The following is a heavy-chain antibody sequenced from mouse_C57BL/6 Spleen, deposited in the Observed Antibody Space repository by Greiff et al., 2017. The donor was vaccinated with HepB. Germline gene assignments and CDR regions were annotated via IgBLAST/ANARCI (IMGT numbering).Heavy chain of an antibody. CDR1: GFTFSNYW. V-gene: IGHV6-3*01. J-gene: IGHJ3*01. CDR2: IKLKSDNYAT. Sequence: EVKLEESGGGLVQPGGSMKLSCVASGFTFSNYWMNWVRQSPGKGLEWVAQIKLKSDNYATNYAGSVKGRFTISRDDSKSSVYLQMNNLRAEDTGIYYCTEDGFAYWGQGTLVTVSA. CDR3: TEDGFAY.